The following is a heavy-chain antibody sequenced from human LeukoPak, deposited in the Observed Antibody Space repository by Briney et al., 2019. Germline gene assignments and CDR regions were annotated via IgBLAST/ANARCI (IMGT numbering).Heavy chain of an antibody. J-gene: IGHJ4*02. D-gene: IGHD6-19*01. CDR2: INHSGST. Sequence: PSETLSLTCAVYGGSFSGYYWSWIRQPPGKVLEWIGEINHSGSTNYNPSLKSRVTISVDTSTNQFSLKLSSVPAADTAVYYCASLGGGWWYALRYFDYWGQGTLVTVFS. CDR3: ASLGGGWWYALRYFDY. CDR1: GGSFSGYY. V-gene: IGHV4-34*01.